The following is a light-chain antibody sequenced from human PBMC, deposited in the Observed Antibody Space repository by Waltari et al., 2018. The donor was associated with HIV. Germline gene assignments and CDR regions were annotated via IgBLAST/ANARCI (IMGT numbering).Light chain of an antibody. J-gene: IGKJ3*01. CDR3: QQRSSFPLT. Sequence: DIQMTQSPSSLSASVGDRVSITCRASQAVANKVNWFQQKPGKAPKVLIYDASRLPNGVPSRFSGRGSGTDFTLTINGVQPDDFASYCCQQRSSFPLTFGPGTKVDVK. V-gene: IGKV1-39*01. CDR1: QAVANK. CDR2: DAS.